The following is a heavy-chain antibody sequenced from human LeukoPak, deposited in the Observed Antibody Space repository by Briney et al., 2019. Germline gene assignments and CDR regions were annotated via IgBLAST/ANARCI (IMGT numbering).Heavy chain of an antibody. V-gene: IGHV3-7*03. Sequence: PGGSLRLSCVASGFSFSSYTMSWVRQAPGKGLEWVAKMKEDGSDIHYVDSVKGRFTICRDNAKNSLCLQMSSLRVEDTAIYYCAREFGGVIGNWFDPWGQGTLVTVSS. CDR3: AREFGGVIGNWFDP. CDR1: GFSFSSYT. D-gene: IGHD3-16*02. CDR2: MKEDGSDI. J-gene: IGHJ5*02.